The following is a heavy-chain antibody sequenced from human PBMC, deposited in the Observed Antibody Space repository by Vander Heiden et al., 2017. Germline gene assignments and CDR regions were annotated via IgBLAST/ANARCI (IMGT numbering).Heavy chain of an antibody. CDR2: IYYSGST. J-gene: IGHJ4*02. CDR1: GGFISSGGYY. Sequence: QVQLQESGPGLGKPSQTLSLTCTLPGGFISSGGYYWSWIRQHPGKGLELIGYIYYSGSTYYNPSLKSRVTISVDTSKNQFSMKLSSVTAADTAVYYCANCDYGDYVKGALDYWGQGTIVTVYS. D-gene: IGHD4-17*01. CDR3: ANCDYGDYVKGALDY. V-gene: IGHV4-31*03.